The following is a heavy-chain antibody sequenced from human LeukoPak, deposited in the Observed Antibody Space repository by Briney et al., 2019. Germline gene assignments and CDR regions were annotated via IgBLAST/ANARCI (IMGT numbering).Heavy chain of an antibody. Sequence: GPSLRLSCAASGFTSSSYAMHWVRQAPGKGLEWVAVISYDGNNKYYADSVKGRFTISRDNSKNTLYLQMNSLRTEDTAVYYCARGAPAADYWGQGTLVTVSS. CDR3: ARGAPAADY. CDR1: GFTSSSYA. J-gene: IGHJ4*02. CDR2: ISYDGNNK. V-gene: IGHV3-30*04. D-gene: IGHD2-2*01.